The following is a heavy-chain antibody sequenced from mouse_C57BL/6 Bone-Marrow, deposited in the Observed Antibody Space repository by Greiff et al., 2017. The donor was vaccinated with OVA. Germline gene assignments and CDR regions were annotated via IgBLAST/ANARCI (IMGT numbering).Heavy chain of an antibody. Sequence: QVQLKQPGAELVKPGASVKLSCTASGFTFTSYWMHWVKQRPGRGLEWIGWIDPNSGGTKYNEKFKSKATLTVDKPSSTAYMQLSSLTSEDAAVYYCARGDYRDYYALDYWGKGTTVTVSS. CDR1: GFTFTSYW. J-gene: IGHJ4*01. D-gene: IGHD2-4*01. CDR2: IDPNSGGT. V-gene: IGHV1-72*01. CDR3: ARGDYRDYYALDY.